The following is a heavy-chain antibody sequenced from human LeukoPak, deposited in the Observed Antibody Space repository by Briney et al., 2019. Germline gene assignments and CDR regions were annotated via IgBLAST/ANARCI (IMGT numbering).Heavy chain of an antibody. CDR1: GGSISSGGYY. J-gene: IGHJ4*02. Sequence: PSETLSLTCTVSGGSISSGGYYWSWIRQHPGKGLEWIGYIYYSGSTYYNPSLKSRVTISVDTSKNQFSLKLSSVTAADTAVYYCARARKASIVVVRYYFDYWGQGTLVTVLS. D-gene: IGHD3-22*01. V-gene: IGHV4-31*03. CDR2: IYYSGST. CDR3: ARARKASIVVVRYYFDY.